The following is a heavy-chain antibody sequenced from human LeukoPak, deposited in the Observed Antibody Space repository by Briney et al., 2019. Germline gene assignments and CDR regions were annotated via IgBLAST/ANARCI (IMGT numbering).Heavy chain of an antibody. CDR2: IYHSGST. CDR3: ARVGNGSGSYYPFDY. J-gene: IGHJ4*02. CDR1: GYSISSGYY. V-gene: IGHV4-38-2*02. Sequence: SETLSLTCTVSGYSISSGYYWGWIRQPPGKGLEWIGSIYHSGSTYYNPSLKSRVTISVDTSKNQFSLKLSSVTAADTAVYYCARVGNGSGSYYPFDYWGQGTLVTVSS. D-gene: IGHD3-10*01.